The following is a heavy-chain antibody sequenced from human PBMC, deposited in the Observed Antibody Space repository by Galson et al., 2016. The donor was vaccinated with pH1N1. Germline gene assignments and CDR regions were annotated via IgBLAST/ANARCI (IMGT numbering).Heavy chain of an antibody. CDR3: ARGFYPSGSLVGHYFDS. CDR2: ISWHGATL. Sequence: SLRLSCAGYGFTFPDYAMHWVRQVPGKGLEWISGISWHGATLGYADSVKGRFTISRDNAKNSLYLQMNSLRADDTAVYYCARGFYPSGSLVGHYFDSWGQGLLVTVSS. V-gene: IGHV3-9*01. D-gene: IGHD3-10*01. CDR1: GFTFPDYA. J-gene: IGHJ4*02.